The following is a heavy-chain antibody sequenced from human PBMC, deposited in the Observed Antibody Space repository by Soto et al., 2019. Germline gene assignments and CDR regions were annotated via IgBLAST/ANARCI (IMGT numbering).Heavy chain of an antibody. D-gene: IGHD2-2*01. J-gene: IGHJ4*02. Sequence: PGGSLRLSCAASGFTFSVSAMHWVRQASGKGLEWVGRIRSKANSYATAYAASVTGRFTISRDDSKNTAYLQMNSLKTEDTAVYYCTSKVSSLGYCSSTSCPRVDYWGQGTLVTVSS. V-gene: IGHV3-73*01. CDR1: GFTFSVSA. CDR3: TSKVSSLGYCSSTSCPRVDY. CDR2: IRSKANSYAT.